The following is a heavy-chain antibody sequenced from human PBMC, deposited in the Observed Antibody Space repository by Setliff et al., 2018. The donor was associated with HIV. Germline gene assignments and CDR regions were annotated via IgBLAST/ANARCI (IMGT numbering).Heavy chain of an antibody. J-gene: IGHJ6*03. V-gene: IGHV1-3*03. D-gene: IGHD6-13*01. CDR2: INGGTGVT. CDR3: ARGRGSSSWERYMDV. CDR1: GYTFTSYT. Sequence: VKVSCKAPGYTFTSYTMHWVRQAPGQRLEWLGWINGGTGVTKYSEEFQDRVTFTRDTSASTAYMELSSLQSEDMAVYYCARGRGSSSWERYMDVWGKGTTVTVSS.